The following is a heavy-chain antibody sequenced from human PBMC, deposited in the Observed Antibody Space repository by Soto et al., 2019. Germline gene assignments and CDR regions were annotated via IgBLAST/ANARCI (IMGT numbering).Heavy chain of an antibody. CDR2: IYYDGST. V-gene: IGHV4-59*01. Sequence: HVQLQESGPGLVKPSETLSLTCTVSGGSISTYYWSWIWQPPGKGLEWLGYIYYDGSTSYNPCLRSRVTISVDTSKNQFSLILSSVTSADTAVYYCARDQLSSGLYVWFDPWGQGTLVTVSS. CDR1: GGSISTYY. D-gene: IGHD6-25*01. J-gene: IGHJ5*02. CDR3: ARDQLSSGLYVWFDP.